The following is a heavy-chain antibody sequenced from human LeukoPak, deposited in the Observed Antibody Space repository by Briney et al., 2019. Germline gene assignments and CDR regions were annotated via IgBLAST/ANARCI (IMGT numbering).Heavy chain of an antibody. V-gene: IGHV1-24*01. CDR3: ATGDIVVVPADTLDY. CDR2: FDPEDGGT. D-gene: IGHD2-2*01. Sequence: ASVKVSCKVSVYTLTELFMHWVRQAPGKGLEWMGGFDPEDGGTIYAQKFQGRVTMTEDTSTDTAYMELSSLRSEDTAVYYCATGDIVVVPADTLDYWGQGTLVTVSS. J-gene: IGHJ4*02. CDR1: VYTLTELF.